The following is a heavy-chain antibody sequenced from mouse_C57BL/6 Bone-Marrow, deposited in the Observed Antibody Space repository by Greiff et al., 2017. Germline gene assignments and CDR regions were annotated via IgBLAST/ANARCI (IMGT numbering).Heavy chain of an antibody. CDR1: GFTFNTYA. CDR3: VREGLYDEDAMDY. J-gene: IGHJ4*01. CDR2: IRRKSSNYAT. V-gene: IGHV10-3*01. Sequence: EVQLVESGGGLVQPKGSLTLSCAASGFTFNTYAMHWVRQAPGKGLEWVARIRRKSSNYATYYAGSVKDRFTISRDDSQSMLYLQMNTLKTEDTAMYYCVREGLYDEDAMDYWGQGTSVTVSS. D-gene: IGHD2-3*01.